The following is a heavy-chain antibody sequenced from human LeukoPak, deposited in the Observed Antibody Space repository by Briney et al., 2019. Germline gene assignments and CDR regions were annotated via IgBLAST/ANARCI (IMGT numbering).Heavy chain of an antibody. CDR2: SIPIFGTA. CDR3: ARDRAPTTVTTRGHWFDP. Sequence: SVKVSCKASGGTFSSYAISWVRQAPGQGLEWMGGSIPIFGTANYAQKFQGRVTITTDESTSTAYMELSSLRSEDTAVYYCARDRAPTTVTTRGHWFDPWGQGTLVTVSS. CDR1: GGTFSSYA. D-gene: IGHD4-17*01. V-gene: IGHV1-69*05. J-gene: IGHJ5*02.